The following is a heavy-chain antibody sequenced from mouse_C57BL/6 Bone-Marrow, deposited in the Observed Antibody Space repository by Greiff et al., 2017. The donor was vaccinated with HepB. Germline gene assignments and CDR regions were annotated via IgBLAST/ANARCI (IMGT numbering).Heavy chain of an antibody. CDR1: GYTFTSYW. CDR3: ARKLTGTREIDY. Sequence: HVQLQQPGAELVMPGASVKLSCTASGYTFTSYWMHWVKQRPGQGLEWIGEIDPSDSYTNYNQKFKGKSTLTVDKSSSTAYMQLSSLTSEDSAVYYCARKLTGTREIDYWGQGTTLTVSS. D-gene: IGHD4-1*01. J-gene: IGHJ2*01. V-gene: IGHV1-69*01. CDR2: IDPSDSYT.